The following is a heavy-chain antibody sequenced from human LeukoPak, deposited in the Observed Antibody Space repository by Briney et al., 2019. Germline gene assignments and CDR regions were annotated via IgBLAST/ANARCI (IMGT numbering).Heavy chain of an antibody. CDR3: ASAPYDFWSGYYGGLYFDY. D-gene: IGHD3-3*01. CDR1: GGSISSSNW. J-gene: IGHJ4*02. Sequence: PSGTLSLTCAVSGGSISSSNWWSWVRQPPGKGLEWIGEIYHSGSTNYNPSLKSRVTISVDKSKNQFSLKLSSVTAADAAVYYCASAPYDFWSGYYGGLYFDYWGQGTLVTVSS. V-gene: IGHV4-4*02. CDR2: IYHSGST.